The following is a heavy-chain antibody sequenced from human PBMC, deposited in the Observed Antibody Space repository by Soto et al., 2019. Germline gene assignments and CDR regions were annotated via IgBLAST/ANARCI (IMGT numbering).Heavy chain of an antibody. J-gene: IGHJ4*02. CDR1: GYTFTSYA. D-gene: IGHD3-16*01. CDR2: INAGNGNT. CDR3: ERDLYDYVWGSYYGY. Sequence: ASVKVSCKASGYTFTSYAMHWVRQAPGQRLEWMGWINAGNGNTKYSQKFQGRVTITRDTSASTAYMELSSLRSEDTAVYYCERDLYDYVWGSYYGYWGQGTLVTVYS. V-gene: IGHV1-3*01.